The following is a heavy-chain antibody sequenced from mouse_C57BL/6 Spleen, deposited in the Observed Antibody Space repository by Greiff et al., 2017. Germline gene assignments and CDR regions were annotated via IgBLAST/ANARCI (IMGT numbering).Heavy chain of an antibody. CDR1: GYTFTDYN. J-gene: IGHJ1*03. CDR3: ARHGNDWYFDV. V-gene: IGHV1-18*01. CDR2: INPNNGGT. Sequence: VQLQQSGPELVKPGASVKIPCKASGYTFTDYNMDWVQQSHGKSLEWIGDINPNNGGTIYNQKFKGKATLTVDKSSSTAYMERRSLTSEDTAVYYGARHGNDWYFDVWGTGTTVTVSS. D-gene: IGHD1-1*01.